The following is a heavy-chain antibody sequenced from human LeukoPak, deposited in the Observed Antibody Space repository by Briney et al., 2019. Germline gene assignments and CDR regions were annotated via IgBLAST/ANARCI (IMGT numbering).Heavy chain of an antibody. Sequence: SVKVSCKASGFTFTSSATQWVRQARGQRLEWIGWIVVGSGNTNYAQKFQERVTITRDMSTSTAYMELSSLRSEDTAVYYCAASYYDFWSGSQGNWFDPWGQGTLVTVSS. CDR1: GFTFTSSA. CDR3: AASYYDFWSGSQGNWFDP. J-gene: IGHJ5*02. D-gene: IGHD3-3*01. V-gene: IGHV1-58*02. CDR2: IVVGSGNT.